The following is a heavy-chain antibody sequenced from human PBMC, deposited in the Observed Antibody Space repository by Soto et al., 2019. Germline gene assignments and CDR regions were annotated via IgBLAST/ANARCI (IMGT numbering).Heavy chain of an antibody. CDR3: AKDLRPGYYYYGMDV. CDR1: GFAFSSYA. J-gene: IGHJ6*02. CDR2: ISGSGGST. Sequence: GGSLRLSCAASGFAFSSYAMSWVRQAPGKGLEWVSAISGSGGSTYYADSVKGRFTISRDNSKNTLYLQMNSLRAEDTAVYYCAKDLRPGYYYYGMDVWGQGTTVTVSS. V-gene: IGHV3-23*01.